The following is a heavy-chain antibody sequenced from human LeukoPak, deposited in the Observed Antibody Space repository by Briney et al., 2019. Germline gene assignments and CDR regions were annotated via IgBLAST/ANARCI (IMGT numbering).Heavy chain of an antibody. Sequence: ASVKVSCKASGYTFTGYYMHWVRQAPGQGLEWMGWINVNSGGTNYAQKFQGRVTMTRDTSISTAYMELSRLRSDDTAVYYCARVLYSGYDFAYWGQGTLVTVSS. D-gene: IGHD5-12*01. J-gene: IGHJ4*02. CDR1: GYTFTGYY. CDR2: INVNSGGT. V-gene: IGHV1-2*02. CDR3: ARVLYSGYDFAY.